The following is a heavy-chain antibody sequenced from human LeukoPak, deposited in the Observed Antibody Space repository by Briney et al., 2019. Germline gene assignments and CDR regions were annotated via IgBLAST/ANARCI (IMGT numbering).Heavy chain of an antibody. CDR3: ARLGSGWSLDY. D-gene: IGHD6-19*01. V-gene: IGHV4-61*02. Sequence: PSQTLSLTCTVSGGSISSGSYYWSWIRQPAGKGLEWIGRIHISGNTNYNPSLASRVTISVDTSKNQFSLKLSSVTAADTAVYYCARLGSGWSLDYWGQGTLVTVSS. CDR2: IHISGNT. CDR1: GGSISSGSYY. J-gene: IGHJ4*02.